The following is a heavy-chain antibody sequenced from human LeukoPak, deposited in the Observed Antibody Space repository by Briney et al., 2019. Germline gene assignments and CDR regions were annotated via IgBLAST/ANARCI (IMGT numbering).Heavy chain of an antibody. J-gene: IGHJ6*03. CDR2: INPSGGST. CDR1: GYTFTSYY. CDR3: ARGLEAWAQPNYYYYYMDV. V-gene: IGHV1-46*01. Sequence: ASVKVSCKASGYTFTSYYMHWVRQAPGQGLEWMGIINPSGGSTSYAQKFQGRVTMTRDTSTSTVYMELSSLRSEDTAVYYCARGLEAWAQPNYYYYYMDVWGKGTTVTVSS. D-gene: IGHD3-3*01.